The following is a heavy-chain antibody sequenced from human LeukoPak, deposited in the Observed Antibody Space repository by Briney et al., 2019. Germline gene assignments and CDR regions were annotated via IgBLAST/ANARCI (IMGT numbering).Heavy chain of an antibody. J-gene: IGHJ3*02. CDR2: IKQDGSEK. CDR1: GFTFSSYW. Sequence: GGSLRLSCAASGFTFSSYWMSWVRQAPGKGLEWVANIKQDGSEKYYVDSVKGRFTISRDNAKNSLYLQMNSLRAEDTAVYYCARWGTYSSSWLGAFDIRGQGTMVTVSS. CDR3: ARWGTYSSSWLGAFDI. D-gene: IGHD6-13*01. V-gene: IGHV3-7*05.